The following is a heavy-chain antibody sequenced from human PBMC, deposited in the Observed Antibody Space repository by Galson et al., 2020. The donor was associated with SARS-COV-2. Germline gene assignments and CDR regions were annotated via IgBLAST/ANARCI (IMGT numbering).Heavy chain of an antibody. CDR2: IWYDGSNK. V-gene: IGHV3-33*01. Sequence: GGSLRLSCAASGFTFSSYGMHWVRQAPGKGLEWVAVIWYDGSNKYYADSVKGRFTISRDNSKNTLYLQMNSLGAEDTAVYYCARDLPFSMSTVTTEVYWGQGTLVTVSS. CDR1: GFTFSSYG. D-gene: IGHD4-17*01. J-gene: IGHJ4*02. CDR3: ARDLPFSMSTVTTEVY.